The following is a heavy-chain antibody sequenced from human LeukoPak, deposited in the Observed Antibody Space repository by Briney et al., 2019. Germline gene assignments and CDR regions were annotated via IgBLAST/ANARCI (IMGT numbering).Heavy chain of an antibody. D-gene: IGHD5-18*01. Sequence: PSETLSLTCTVSGGSISSGSYYWSWIRQSPGKGLEWIGYIYYSGSTNYNPSLKSRVTISVDTSKNQFSLKLSSVTAADSAVYYCARTTEGGYTYNYFYYYYMDVWGKGTPVTISS. CDR3: ARTTEGGYTYNYFYYYYMDV. J-gene: IGHJ6*03. CDR2: IYYSGST. V-gene: IGHV4-61*01. CDR1: GGSISSGSYY.